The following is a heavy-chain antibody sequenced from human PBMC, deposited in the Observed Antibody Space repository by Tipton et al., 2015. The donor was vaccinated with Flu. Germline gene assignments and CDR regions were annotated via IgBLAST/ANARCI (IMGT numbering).Heavy chain of an antibody. CDR3: ARTDLAYCGGDCY. CDR1: GGSISSSSYY. Sequence: TLSLTCTVSGGSISSSSYYWGWIRQPAGRGLEWIGSIYYSGSTRYNPSLKSRVTISINTSKNQFYLKLSSVTAADAAVYYCARTDLAYCGGDCYWGQGTIVTSLQ. V-gene: IGHV4-39*07. D-gene: IGHD2-21*02. J-gene: IGHJ3*01. CDR2: IYYSGST.